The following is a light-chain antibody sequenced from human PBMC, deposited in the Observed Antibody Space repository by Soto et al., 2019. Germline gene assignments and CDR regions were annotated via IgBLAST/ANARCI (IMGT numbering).Light chain of an antibody. V-gene: IGLV2-14*01. CDR3: SSYTVYSNGV. J-gene: IGLJ1*01. Sequence: QSALTQPASVSGSHGQSVTISCTGASSDIGNSDYVSWYQQHPGKAPKLIIFEVSDLPSGVSNRFSGSKSGNTASLTISGLQTEDEADYYCSSYTVYSNGVFGTGTQLTVL. CDR1: SSDIGNSDY. CDR2: EVS.